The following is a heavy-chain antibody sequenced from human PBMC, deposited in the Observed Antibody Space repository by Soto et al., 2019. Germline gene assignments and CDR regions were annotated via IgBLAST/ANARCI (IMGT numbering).Heavy chain of an antibody. D-gene: IGHD1-26*01. Sequence: HVQLVQSGAEVKKPGASVKVSCKASGYTFTTYGISWVRQAPGQGLEWMGWISTYNDITTYAQKLQGRVIMTTDRSTSTAYMELRSLRSDDTAVYYCAREGSGSYSGVWYFDYWGQETLVTVSS. CDR2: ISTYNDIT. V-gene: IGHV1-18*04. CDR1: GYTFTTYG. J-gene: IGHJ4*02. CDR3: AREGSGSYSGVWYFDY.